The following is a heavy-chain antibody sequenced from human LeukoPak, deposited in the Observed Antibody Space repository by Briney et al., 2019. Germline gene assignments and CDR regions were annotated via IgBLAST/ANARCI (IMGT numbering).Heavy chain of an antibody. J-gene: IGHJ5*02. CDR2: ISAYNGNT. Sequence: ASVKVSCKASGYTFTSYGISWVRQAPGHGLEWMGWISAYNGNTNYAQKLQGRVTMTTDTSTSTAYMELRSPRSDDTAVYYCAREGYDILTGYNNWFDPWGQGTLVTVSS. D-gene: IGHD3-9*01. CDR3: AREGYDILTGYNNWFDP. V-gene: IGHV1-18*01. CDR1: GYTFTSYG.